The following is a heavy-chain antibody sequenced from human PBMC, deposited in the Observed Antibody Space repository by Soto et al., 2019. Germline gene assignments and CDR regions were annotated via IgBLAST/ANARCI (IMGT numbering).Heavy chain of an antibody. Sequence: QVQLVQSGAEVKKPGASVKVSCKASGYIFTNYGISWVRQAPGQGLEWMGWISAYNGNTNYAQKNQGRVTLTTDTSTITAYMELRSLRSDDTAVYYCARDQTHTDFWSDYFGMDVWGQGTTVTVSS. V-gene: IGHV1-18*04. J-gene: IGHJ6*02. CDR2: ISAYNGNT. CDR1: GYIFTNYG. CDR3: ARDQTHTDFWSDYFGMDV. D-gene: IGHD3-3*01.